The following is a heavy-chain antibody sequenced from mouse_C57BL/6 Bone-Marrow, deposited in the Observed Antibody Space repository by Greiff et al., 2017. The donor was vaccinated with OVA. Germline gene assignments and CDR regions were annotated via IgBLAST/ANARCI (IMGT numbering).Heavy chain of an antibody. D-gene: IGHD1-1*01. V-gene: IGHV1-82*01. Sequence: VQLQQSGPELVKPGASVKISCKASGYAFSSSWMNWVKQRPGKGLEWIGRIYPGDGATNYNGKFKGKATLTADKSSSTAYMQLSSLTSEDSAVYFCALFITTDYWGQGTSVTVSS. CDR1: GYAFSSSW. CDR2: IYPGDGAT. CDR3: ALFITTDY. J-gene: IGHJ4*01.